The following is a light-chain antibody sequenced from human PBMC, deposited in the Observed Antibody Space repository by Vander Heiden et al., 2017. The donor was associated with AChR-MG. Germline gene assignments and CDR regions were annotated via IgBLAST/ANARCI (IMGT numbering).Light chain of an antibody. CDR3: MPALQTPLT. Sequence: IVRTQSPLSLPVTPGEPASISCRSSQSLLQSNGDNYLDWYLQKPGQSPQLLIYLGSNRASGVPDRSSGSGSGTDFTLKISRVEAEDVGVYYCMPALQTPLTFGGGTKVEI. J-gene: IGKJ4*01. CDR1: QSLLQSNGDNY. CDR2: LGS. V-gene: IGKV2-28*01.